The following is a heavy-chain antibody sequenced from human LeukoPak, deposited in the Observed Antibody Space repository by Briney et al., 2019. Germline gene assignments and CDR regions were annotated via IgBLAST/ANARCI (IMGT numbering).Heavy chain of an antibody. CDR3: ARGGGYCSGGSCHEPYNWFDP. Sequence: ASVKVSCKASGGTFSSYAISWVRQAPGQGLEWMGRIIPILGIANYAQKFQGRVTITADKSTSTAYMELSSLRSEDTAVYYCARGGGYCSGGSCHEPYNWFDPWGQGTLVTVSS. V-gene: IGHV1-69*04. CDR1: GGTFSSYA. D-gene: IGHD2-15*01. J-gene: IGHJ5*02. CDR2: IIPILGIA.